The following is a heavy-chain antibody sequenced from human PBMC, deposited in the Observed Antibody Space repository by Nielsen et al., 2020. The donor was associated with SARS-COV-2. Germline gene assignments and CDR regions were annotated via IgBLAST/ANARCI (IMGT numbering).Heavy chain of an antibody. Sequence: GGSLRLSCAASGFTFSSYGMDWVRQAPGKGLEWVASLSYDGSNKYYADSVKGRFTISRDNSKNTLYLQMNSLRVEDTAIYYCARDKWLVGFDYWGQGTLVTVSS. CDR1: GFTFSSYG. V-gene: IGHV3-30*03. CDR3: ARDKWLVGFDY. D-gene: IGHD6-19*01. J-gene: IGHJ4*02. CDR2: LSYDGSNK.